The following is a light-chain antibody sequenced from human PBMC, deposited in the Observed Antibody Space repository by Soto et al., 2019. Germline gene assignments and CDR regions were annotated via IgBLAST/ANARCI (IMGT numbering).Light chain of an antibody. J-gene: IGKJ5*01. CDR3: QQYGTSEII. CDR1: QSVSNTY. CDR2: DTS. V-gene: IGKV3-20*01. Sequence: IVLTQSPGTLSLSPGARATLSCRTSQSVSNTYVAWYQQKPGQAPRLLIYDTSSRVTGIPDRFSGSGSGTDFTLTISRLEPEDFAVFYCQQYGTSEIIFGQGTRLEIK.